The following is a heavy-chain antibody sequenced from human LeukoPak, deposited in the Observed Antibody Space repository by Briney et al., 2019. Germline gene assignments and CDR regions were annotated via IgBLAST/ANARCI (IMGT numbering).Heavy chain of an antibody. J-gene: IGHJ6*02. D-gene: IGHD6-13*01. V-gene: IGHV4-34*01. CDR1: GGSFSGYY. CDR3: ARSEYSSSWSRGYYYYGMDV. Sequence: SETLSLTCAVYGGSFSGYYWSWIRQPPGKGLEWIGEINHSGSTNYNPSLRSRVTISVDTSKNQFSLKLSSVTAADTAVYYCARSEYSSSWSRGYYYYGMDVWGQGTTVTVSS. CDR2: INHSGST.